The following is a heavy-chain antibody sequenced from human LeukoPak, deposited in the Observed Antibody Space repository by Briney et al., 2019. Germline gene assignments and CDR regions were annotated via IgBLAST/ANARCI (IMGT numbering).Heavy chain of an antibody. CDR2: FSYSGTT. CDR3: ARGPLDKGGFDF. V-gene: IGHV4-39*07. Sequence: SETLSLTCTVSGDSVRSHSHYWAWIRQPPGKGLEWLGSFSYSGTTYLNPSLKSRITVSVDTFTDRFSLKLSSMTAADTAVYFCARGPLDKGGFDFWGQGTLVAVST. D-gene: IGHD3-16*01. CDR1: GDSVRSHSHY. J-gene: IGHJ4*02.